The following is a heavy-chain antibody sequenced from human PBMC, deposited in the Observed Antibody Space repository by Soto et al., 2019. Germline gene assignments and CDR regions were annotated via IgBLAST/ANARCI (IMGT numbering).Heavy chain of an antibody. Sequence: QVQLVESGGGVVQPGRSLRLSCAASGFTFSSYGMHWVRQAPGKGLEWVAVISYDGSNKYYADSVKGRFTISRDNSKHTLYLQMNSLRAEDTAVYYCAKDLGYSYGYYYGMDVWGQGTTVTVSS. CDR1: GFTFSSYG. CDR2: ISYDGSNK. J-gene: IGHJ6*02. CDR3: AKDLGYSYGYYYGMDV. D-gene: IGHD5-18*01. V-gene: IGHV3-30*18.